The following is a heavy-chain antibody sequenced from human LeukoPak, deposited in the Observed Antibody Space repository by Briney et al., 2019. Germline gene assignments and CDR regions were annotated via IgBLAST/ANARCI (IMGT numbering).Heavy chain of an antibody. V-gene: IGHV4-39*01. D-gene: IGHD4-23*01. J-gene: IGHJ4*02. CDR1: GGSISSSSYH. Sequence: SETLSLTCTVSGGSISSSSYHWGWVRQPPGKGPEWIGTIYYNGTTYYNPSLKSRVTVSVDTSKNQFSLRLSSVTAADTAVSFCARYVVTRGYSFDYWGQGTLVTVSS. CDR3: ARYVVTRGYSFDY. CDR2: IYYNGTT.